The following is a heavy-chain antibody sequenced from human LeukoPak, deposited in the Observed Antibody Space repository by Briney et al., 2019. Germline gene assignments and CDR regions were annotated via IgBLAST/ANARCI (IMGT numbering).Heavy chain of an antibody. CDR1: GFTFSSYA. J-gene: IGHJ6*01. D-gene: IGHD1-26*01. Sequence: GGSLRLPCAASGFTFSSYAMTWVRQAPGKGLEWVSGISGSGDNTLYADSVKGRFTISRVNSKNTLYLEMNSLRAEDTAIYYCAKMKGHPLPKYYMDVWGQGTTVTVSS. CDR3: AKMKGHPLPKYYMDV. V-gene: IGHV3-23*01. CDR2: ISGSGDNT.